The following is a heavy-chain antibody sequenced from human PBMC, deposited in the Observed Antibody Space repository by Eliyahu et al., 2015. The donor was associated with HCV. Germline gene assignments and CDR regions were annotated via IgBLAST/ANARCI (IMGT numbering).Heavy chain of an antibody. J-gene: IGHJ4*02. CDR3: TRGSEMTTITFDY. D-gene: IGHD5-24*01. V-gene: IGHV1-69*06. CDR2: IIPFFGTP. CDR1: GGTFSSYA. Sequence: ASGGTFSSYAISWVRQAPGQGLEWMGGIIPFFGTPNYAQKFRGRLTIIADKSTSTAYMELSSLRPEDTAVYYCTRGSEMTTITFDYWGQGTLVTVSS.